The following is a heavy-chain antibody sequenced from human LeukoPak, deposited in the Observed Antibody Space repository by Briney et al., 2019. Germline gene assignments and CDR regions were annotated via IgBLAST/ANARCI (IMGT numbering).Heavy chain of an antibody. CDR1: GGSISTYY. Sequence: PSETLSLTCTVSGGSISTYYWSWVRQPPGKGLEWIGYVYYGGSTNYKPSLKSRVTISVDTSKNQFFLKLNSVTAADTAVYFCAYSDDYGDYVFDYWGQGTLVTVSS. J-gene: IGHJ4*02. V-gene: IGHV4-59*01. CDR2: VYYGGST. CDR3: AYSDDYGDYVFDY. D-gene: IGHD4-17*01.